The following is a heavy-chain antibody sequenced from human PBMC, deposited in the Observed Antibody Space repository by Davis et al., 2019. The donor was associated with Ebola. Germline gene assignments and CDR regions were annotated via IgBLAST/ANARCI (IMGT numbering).Heavy chain of an antibody. CDR3: ARDSVGALDV. Sequence: MPSETLSLTCTVSGGSITGYSWNWIRQSPGKGLEWIGFITYTGYTTYNPSLKSRVSMSVDPSGNHFSLDPKSVTAADTAVYYCARDSVGALDVWGHGTMVTVS. J-gene: IGHJ3*01. CDR2: ITYTGYT. CDR1: GGSITGYS. V-gene: IGHV4-59*01.